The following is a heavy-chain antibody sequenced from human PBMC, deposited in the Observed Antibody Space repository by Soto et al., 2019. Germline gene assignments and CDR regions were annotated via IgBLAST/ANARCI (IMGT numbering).Heavy chain of an antibody. Sequence: ASVKVSCKASGYTFTSYDINWVRQATGQGLEWMGWMNPNSGNTGYAQKFQGRVTMTMNTSISTAYMELSSLRSEETAVYYCARSGMDYYGSGSLYWFDPWGQGTLVTVSS. CDR1: GYTFTSYD. CDR2: MNPNSGNT. V-gene: IGHV1-8*01. D-gene: IGHD3-10*01. CDR3: ARSGMDYYGSGSLYWFDP. J-gene: IGHJ5*02.